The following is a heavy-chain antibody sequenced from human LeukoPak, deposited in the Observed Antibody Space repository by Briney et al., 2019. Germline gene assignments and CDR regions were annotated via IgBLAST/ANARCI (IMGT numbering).Heavy chain of an antibody. J-gene: IGHJ4*02. Sequence: SETLSLTCTVSGGSISSGGYYWSWIRQHPGKGLEWIGYIYYSGSTYYNPSLKSRVTISVDTSKNQFSLKLSSVTAADTAVYYCARAYDSTSPVDYWGQGTLVTVSS. CDR3: ARAYDSTSPVDY. D-gene: IGHD3-3*01. V-gene: IGHV4-31*03. CDR2: IYYSGST. CDR1: GGSISSGGYY.